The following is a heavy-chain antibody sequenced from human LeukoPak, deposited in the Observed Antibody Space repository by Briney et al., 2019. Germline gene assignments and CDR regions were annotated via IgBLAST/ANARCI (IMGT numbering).Heavy chain of an antibody. CDR1: GGSISSGDYY. J-gene: IGHJ4*02. CDR2: IYYSGST. CDR3: ASRQVGATWSRIDY. Sequence: SQTLSLTCTVSGGSISSGDYYWSWIRQPPGKGLEWIGYIYYSGSTYYNPSLKSRVTISVDTSKNQFSLKLSSVTAADTAVYYCASRQVGATWSRIDYWGQGTLVTVSS. D-gene: IGHD1-26*01. V-gene: IGHV4-30-4*08.